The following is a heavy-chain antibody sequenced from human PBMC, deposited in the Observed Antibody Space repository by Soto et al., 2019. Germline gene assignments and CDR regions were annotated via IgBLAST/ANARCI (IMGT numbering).Heavy chain of an antibody. CDR3: ARGGYGGNEPYRAPPFDY. V-gene: IGHV4-31*03. Sequence: TSETLSLTCTVSGGSISSGGYYWSWIRQHPGKGLEWIGYIYYSGSTYYNPSLKSRVTISVDTSKNQFSLKLSSVTAADTAVYYCARGGYGGNEPYRAPPFDYWGQGTLVTVSS. CDR1: GGSISSGGYY. CDR2: IYYSGST. J-gene: IGHJ4*02. D-gene: IGHD4-17*01.